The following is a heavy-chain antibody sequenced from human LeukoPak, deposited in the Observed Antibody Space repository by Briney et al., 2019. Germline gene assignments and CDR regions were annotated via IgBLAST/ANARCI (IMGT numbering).Heavy chain of an antibody. Sequence: GRSLRLSCAASGFTFSSYAMHGVRQAPGKGLEWVAVISYDGSNKYYADSVKGRFTISRDNSKNTLYLQMNSLRAEDTAVYYCAREYSWSSSTSYFDYWGQGTLVTVSS. CDR3: AREYSWSSSTSYFDY. J-gene: IGHJ4*02. D-gene: IGHD6-6*01. V-gene: IGHV3-30-3*01. CDR2: ISYDGSNK. CDR1: GFTFSSYA.